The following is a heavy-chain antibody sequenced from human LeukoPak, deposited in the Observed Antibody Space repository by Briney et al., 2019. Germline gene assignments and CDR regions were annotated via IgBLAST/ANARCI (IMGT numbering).Heavy chain of an antibody. CDR3: ARYYCSSTSCYHGY. CDR1: GGSISSSSYY. J-gene: IGHJ4*02. V-gene: IGHV4-39*01. Sequence: SETLSLTCTVSGGSISSSSYYWGWIRQPPGKGLEWIGSIYYSGNTYYNPSLKSRVTISVDTSKNQFSLKLSSVSAADTAAYYCARYYCSSTSCYHGYWGQGTLVTVSS. CDR2: IYYSGNT. D-gene: IGHD2-2*01.